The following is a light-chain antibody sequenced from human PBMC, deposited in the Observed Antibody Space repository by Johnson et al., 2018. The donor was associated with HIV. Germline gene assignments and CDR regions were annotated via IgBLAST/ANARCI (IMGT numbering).Light chain of an antibody. J-gene: IGLJ1*01. Sequence: QPVLTQPPSVSAAPGQKVTISCSGSSSDMGNYAVSWYQQLPGTAPKLLIYENNKRPSGIPARFSGSKSGTSATLGITGLQTGDEADYYCGTWDSSLSAGVFGTGTKVTVL. CDR1: SSDMGNYA. CDR2: ENN. CDR3: GTWDSSLSAGV. V-gene: IGLV1-51*02.